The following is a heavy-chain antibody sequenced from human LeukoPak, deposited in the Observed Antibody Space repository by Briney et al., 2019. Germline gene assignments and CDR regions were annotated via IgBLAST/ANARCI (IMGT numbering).Heavy chain of an antibody. D-gene: IGHD3-10*01. CDR2: ISGSGGST. V-gene: IGHV3-23*01. Sequence: GGSLRLSCAASGFTFSSYGMHWVRQAPGKGLEWVSAISGSGGSTYYADSVKGRFTISRDNSKNTLYLQMNSLRAEDTAVYYCAKGRDHGSGNYYPYGMDVWGQGTTVTVSS. J-gene: IGHJ6*02. CDR3: AKGRDHGSGNYYPYGMDV. CDR1: GFTFSSYG.